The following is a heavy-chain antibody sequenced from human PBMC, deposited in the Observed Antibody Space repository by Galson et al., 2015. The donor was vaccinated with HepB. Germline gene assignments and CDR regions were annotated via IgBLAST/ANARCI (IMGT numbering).Heavy chain of an antibody. Sequence: SVKVSCKASGGTFSSYTISWVRQASGQGLEWMGRIIPILGIANYAQKFQGRVTITADKSTSTAYMELSSLRSEDTAVYYCARGGGYCSGGSCGNWFDPWGQGTLVTVSS. J-gene: IGHJ5*02. CDR2: IIPILGIA. D-gene: IGHD2-15*01. V-gene: IGHV1-69*02. CDR1: GGTFSSYT. CDR3: ARGGGYCSGGSCGNWFDP.